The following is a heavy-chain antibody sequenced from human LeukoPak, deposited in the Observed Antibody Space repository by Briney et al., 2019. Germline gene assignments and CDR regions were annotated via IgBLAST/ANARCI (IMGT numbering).Heavy chain of an antibody. CDR3: ARDNDYGDYVGFWYFDL. CDR1: GFTFSSFV. J-gene: IGHJ2*01. Sequence: PGGSLRLSCAASGFTFSSFVMSWVRQAPGKGLEWVSGINWNGGSTGYADSVKGRFTISRDNAKNSLYLQMNSLRAEDTALYYCARDNDYGDYVGFWYFDLWGRGTLVTVSS. D-gene: IGHD4-17*01. V-gene: IGHV3-20*04. CDR2: INWNGGST.